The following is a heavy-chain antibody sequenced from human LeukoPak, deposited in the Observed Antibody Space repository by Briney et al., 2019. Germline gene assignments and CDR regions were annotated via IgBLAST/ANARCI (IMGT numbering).Heavy chain of an antibody. J-gene: IGHJ4*02. CDR2: ISYDGNN. Sequence: SGGSLRLSCVISGYTFTHYGFHWVRQAPGKALEWVAYISYDGNNKYEDSVKGRFTISRDNSKSTLHLQMNGLRAEDTALYYCAKDIYPYDSSGCFDYWGQGTLVTVSS. CDR3: AKDIYPYDSSGCFDY. V-gene: IGHV3-30*18. D-gene: IGHD3-22*01. CDR1: GYTFTHYG.